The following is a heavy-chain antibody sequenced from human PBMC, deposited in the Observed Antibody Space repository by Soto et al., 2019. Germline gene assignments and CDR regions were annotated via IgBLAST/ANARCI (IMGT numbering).Heavy chain of an antibody. CDR2: ISPNSKYR. Sequence: GGSLRLSFVASGFTFSDFYMTWIRQAPGKGLEWLSYISPNSKYREYADSVKGRHTISRDNAKKSLYLQMNSLRAEDTAVYYCVRGGGGGQFDSWGQGTLVTVSS. CDR3: VRGGGGGQFDS. V-gene: IGHV3-11*06. CDR1: GFTFSDFY. D-gene: IGHD2-21*01. J-gene: IGHJ4*02.